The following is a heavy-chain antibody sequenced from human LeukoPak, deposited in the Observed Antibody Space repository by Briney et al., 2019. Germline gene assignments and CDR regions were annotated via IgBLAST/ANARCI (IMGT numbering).Heavy chain of an antibody. D-gene: IGHD1-26*01. CDR3: ARSTSGNYFFDY. J-gene: IGHJ4*02. V-gene: IGHV3-21*01. CDR1: GFTFSSYT. CDR2: ITRTSNYI. Sequence: GGSLRLSCAASGFTFSSYTMNWVRQAPGKGLEWVSSITRTSNYIYYADSVKGRFTISRDNAKNSLFLQMNSLAAEDTAVYYCARSTSGNYFFDYWGQGTLVTVSS.